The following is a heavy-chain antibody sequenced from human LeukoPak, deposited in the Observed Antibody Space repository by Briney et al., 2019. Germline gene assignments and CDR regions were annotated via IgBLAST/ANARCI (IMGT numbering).Heavy chain of an antibody. V-gene: IGHV5-51*01. CDR3: ARRISDAFDI. CDR1: GYSFTSYW. Sequence: GESLKISCEASGYSFTSYWIGWVRQIPGKGLEWMGIIFPSDSDSTYSPSFQGQVTISVDKSISTAYLQWNILKASDTAMYYCARRISDAFDIWGQGTVVTVSS. D-gene: IGHD3-10*01. CDR2: IFPSDSDS. J-gene: IGHJ3*02.